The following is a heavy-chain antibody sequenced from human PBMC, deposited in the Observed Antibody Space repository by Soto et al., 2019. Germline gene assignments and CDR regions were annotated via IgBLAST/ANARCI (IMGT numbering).Heavy chain of an antibody. CDR1: GGSISSGGYS. V-gene: IGHV4-61*08. Sequence: SETLSLTCTVSGGSISSGGYSWSWIRQPPGKGLEWIGYIYYSGSTNYNPSLKSRVTISVDTSKNQFSLKLSSVTAADTAVYYCARGVYTATYDYYFDYWGQGTLVTVSS. J-gene: IGHJ4*02. CDR2: IYYSGST. CDR3: ARGVYTATYDYYFDY. D-gene: IGHD3-3*01.